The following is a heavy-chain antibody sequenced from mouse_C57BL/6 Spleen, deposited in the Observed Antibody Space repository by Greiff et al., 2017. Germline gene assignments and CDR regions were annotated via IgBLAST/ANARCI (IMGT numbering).Heavy chain of an antibody. CDR1: GFNIKDYY. J-gene: IGHJ4*01. D-gene: IGHD2-3*01. V-gene: IGHV14-1*01. CDR2: IDPEDGDT. Sequence: EVQLQQSGAELVRPGASVKLSCTASGFNIKDYYMHWVKQRPEQGLEWIGRIDPEDGDTEYAPKFQGKATMTADTSSNTAYLQLSSLTSEDTAVYYCTTHRDGYPLYYYAMDYWGQGTSVTVSS. CDR3: TTHRDGYPLYYYAMDY.